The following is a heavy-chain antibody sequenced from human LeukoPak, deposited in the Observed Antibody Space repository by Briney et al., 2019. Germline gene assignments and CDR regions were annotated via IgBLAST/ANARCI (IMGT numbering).Heavy chain of an antibody. V-gene: IGHV4-34*01. Sequence: PSETLSLTCAVYGGSFSGYYWSWIRQPPGKGLEWIGEINHSGSTNYNPSLKSRVTISVDTSKNQFSLKLSSVTAADTAVYYCAKGHIAGYGGASDYWGQGTLVTVSS. CDR1: GGSFSGYY. D-gene: IGHD6-13*01. J-gene: IGHJ4*02. CDR2: INHSGST. CDR3: AKGHIAGYGGASDY.